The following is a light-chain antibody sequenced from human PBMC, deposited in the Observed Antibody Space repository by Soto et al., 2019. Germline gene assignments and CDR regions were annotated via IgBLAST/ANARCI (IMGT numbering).Light chain of an antibody. CDR1: QTISSW. V-gene: IGKV1-5*03. CDR2: KAF. Sequence: DIQMTQSPSTLSGSVGDRVTITCRASQTISSWLAWYQQKPGKAPKLLIYKAFTLKSGVSTRISGSGSGTEFTLSISSLQPVDFATYSCQHYNSYSEAFGQGTKLELK. CDR3: QHYNSYSEA. J-gene: IGKJ1*01.